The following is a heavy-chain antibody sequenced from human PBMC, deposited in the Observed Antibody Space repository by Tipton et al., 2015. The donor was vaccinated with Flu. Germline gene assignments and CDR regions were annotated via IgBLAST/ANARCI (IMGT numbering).Heavy chain of an antibody. D-gene: IGHD1-26*01. CDR1: GFTFNQYW. CDR2: INHDGSEK. CDR3: ARNRAYYGD. V-gene: IGHV3-7*03. J-gene: IGHJ4*02. Sequence: SLRLSCATSGFTFNQYWMNWVRQAPGKGLEWVANINHDGSEKEYVESVRGRFTISRDNAKNSLYLQMNSLRAEDTAVYYCARNRAYYGDWGQGVLVTVSS.